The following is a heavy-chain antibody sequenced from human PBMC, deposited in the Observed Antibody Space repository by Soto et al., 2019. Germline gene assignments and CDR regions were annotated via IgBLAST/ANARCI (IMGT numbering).Heavy chain of an antibody. V-gene: IGHV4-61*08. CDR3: ARAHSSWLYYFDY. Sequence: PSETLSLTCTVSGGSVNNNAYSWTWIRQHPGKGPECIGHIYTSGSTNYNPSLKSRVTMSVDTSKNQFSLKLSSVTAADTAVYYCARAHSSWLYYFDYWGQGTLVTVSS. D-gene: IGHD6-13*01. J-gene: IGHJ4*02. CDR2: IYTSGST. CDR1: GGSVNNNAYS.